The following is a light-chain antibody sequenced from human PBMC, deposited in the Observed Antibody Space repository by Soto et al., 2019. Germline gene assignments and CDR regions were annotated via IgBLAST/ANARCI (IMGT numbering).Light chain of an antibody. J-gene: IGKJ4*01. V-gene: IGKV1-39*01. Sequence: DILMTQSPPSLSASVGDKVTITCRASQNINWYLSWYQQGPGKAPELLIYAASRLQSGVPSRFSGSGSGTDFNFTFAGLQHEDFATFYCPQSYSAPLTFGGGTKVAIK. CDR3: PQSYSAPLT. CDR2: AAS. CDR1: QNINWY.